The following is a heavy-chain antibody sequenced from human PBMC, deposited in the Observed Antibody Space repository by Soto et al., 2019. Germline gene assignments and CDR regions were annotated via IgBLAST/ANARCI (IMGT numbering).Heavy chain of an antibody. J-gene: IGHJ4*02. V-gene: IGHV5-51*01. CDR2: IYPGDSDT. D-gene: IGHD3-22*01. CDR3: ARSHTYYYDSSGYYFDY. Sequence: GESLKISCKGSGYSFTSYWIGWVRQMPGKGLEWMGIIYPGDSDTRYSPSFQGQVTISADKSISTAYLQWSSLKASDTAMYYCARSHTYYYDSSGYYFDYWGQGTLVTVS. CDR1: GYSFTSYW.